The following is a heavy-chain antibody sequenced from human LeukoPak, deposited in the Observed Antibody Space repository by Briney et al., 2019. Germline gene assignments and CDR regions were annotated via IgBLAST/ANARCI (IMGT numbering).Heavy chain of an antibody. Sequence: PGRSLRLSCAASGFTFSSYGMHWVRQAPGKGLEWVAVISYDGSNKYYADSVKGRFTISRDNSKNTLYLQTNSLRAEDTAVYYCAKETQDIVVVPAAMRFDYWGQGTLVTVSS. D-gene: IGHD2-2*01. J-gene: IGHJ4*02. CDR2: ISYDGSNK. V-gene: IGHV3-30*18. CDR3: AKETQDIVVVPAAMRFDY. CDR1: GFTFSSYG.